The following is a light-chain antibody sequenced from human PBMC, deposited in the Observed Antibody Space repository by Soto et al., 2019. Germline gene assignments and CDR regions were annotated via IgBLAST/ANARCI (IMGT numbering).Light chain of an antibody. CDR1: QSISNS. Sequence: DIQKTQSPSTLSASVGDRVTLTCRASQSISNSLAWYQQKPGKAPKLLIYEASSLKSGVPSRFSGSGSGTEYTLTISSLQPDDFATYYCQQYNGYWTFGQGTKVEIK. CDR2: EAS. J-gene: IGKJ1*01. V-gene: IGKV1-5*03. CDR3: QQYNGYWT.